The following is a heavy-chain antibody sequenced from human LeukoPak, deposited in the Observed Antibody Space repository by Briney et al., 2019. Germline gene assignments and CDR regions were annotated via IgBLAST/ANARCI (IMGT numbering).Heavy chain of an antibody. CDR1: GFMFSSNW. J-gene: IGHJ4*02. D-gene: IGHD5-24*01. CDR2: IKEDGTET. V-gene: IGHV3-7*03. CDR3: AKEGRSLQTY. Sequence: QTGGSLRLSCAASGFMFSSNWMSWVRLAPGKGLEWVANIKEDGTETYVDSVKGRFTISRDNAKNSLYLQMNSLRVEDTAVYYCAKEGRSLQTYWGQGTLVTVSS.